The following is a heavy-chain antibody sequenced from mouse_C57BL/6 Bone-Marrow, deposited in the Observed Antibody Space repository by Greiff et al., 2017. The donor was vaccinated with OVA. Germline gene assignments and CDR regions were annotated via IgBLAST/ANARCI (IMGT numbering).Heavy chain of an antibody. J-gene: IGHJ2*01. Sequence: EVMLVESGGGLVKPGGSLKLSCAASGFTFSSYAMSWVRQTPEKRLEWVATISDGGSYTYYPDNVKGRFTISRDNAKNNLYLQMSHLKSEDTAMYYCARESPLGRRYFDYWGQGTTLTVAS. V-gene: IGHV5-4*01. CDR3: ARESPLGRRYFDY. D-gene: IGHD4-1*01. CDR2: ISDGGSYT. CDR1: GFTFSSYA.